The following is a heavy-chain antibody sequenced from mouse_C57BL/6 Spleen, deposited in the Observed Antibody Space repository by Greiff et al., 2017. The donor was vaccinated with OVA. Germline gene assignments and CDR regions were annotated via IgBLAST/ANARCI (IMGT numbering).Heavy chain of an antibody. CDR3: TYGSSYVGYAMDY. J-gene: IGHJ4*01. Sequence: EVQLKQSGTVLARPGASVKMSCKTSGYTFTSYWMHWVKQRPGQGLEWIGAIYPGNSDTSYNQKFKGKAKLTAVTSASTAYMELSSLTNEDSAVYYCTYGSSYVGYAMDYWGQGTSVTVSS. CDR1: GYTFTSYW. V-gene: IGHV1-5*01. D-gene: IGHD1-1*01. CDR2: IYPGNSDT.